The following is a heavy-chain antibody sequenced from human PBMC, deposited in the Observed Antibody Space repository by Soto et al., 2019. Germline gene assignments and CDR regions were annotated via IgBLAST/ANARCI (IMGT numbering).Heavy chain of an antibody. CDR3: ARRAERKGWHGFGADKYYFDF. V-gene: IGHV1-8*01. D-gene: IGHD3-3*01. CDR2: MNANTGNS. J-gene: IGHJ4*02. CDR1: GYTFTSYD. Sequence: QVQLVQSGAEVRKPGASVKVSCEASGYTFTSYDIYWVRKATGQGLEWMGWMNANTGNSGYAQKFQGRVTMTSDTSISTAHMELGRRRSADTDVYYFARRAERKGWHGFGADKYYFDFWGQGPLVTVSS.